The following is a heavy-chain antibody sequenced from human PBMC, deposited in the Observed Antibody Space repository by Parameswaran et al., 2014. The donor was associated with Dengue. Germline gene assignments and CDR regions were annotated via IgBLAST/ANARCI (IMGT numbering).Heavy chain of an antibody. Sequence: RWIRQPPGKGLEWIGEINHSGSTNYNPSLKSRVTISVDTSKNQFSLKLSSVTAADTAVYYCARGLRNYITMVRGVIQIPYYMDVWAKGPRSPSP. CDR2: INHSGST. J-gene: IGHJ6*03. V-gene: IGHV4-34*01. D-gene: IGHD3-10*01. CDR3: ARGLRNYITMVRGVIQIPYYMDV.